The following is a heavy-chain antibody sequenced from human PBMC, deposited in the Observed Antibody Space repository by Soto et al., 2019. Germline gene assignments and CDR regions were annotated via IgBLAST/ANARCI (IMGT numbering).Heavy chain of an antibody. Sequence: PGPSVKVSCKASGYTFTNYGISWVRQAPGQGLEWMGWISHWGKTNYAQKLQGRVTMTTDTSASTAFMELRSLRSDDTAMYFCARDLDGSGSYYTDYWGQGTLVTVSS. CDR2: ISHWGKT. D-gene: IGHD3-10*01. CDR1: GYTFTNYG. CDR3: ARDLDGSGSYYTDY. V-gene: IGHV1-18*01. J-gene: IGHJ4*02.